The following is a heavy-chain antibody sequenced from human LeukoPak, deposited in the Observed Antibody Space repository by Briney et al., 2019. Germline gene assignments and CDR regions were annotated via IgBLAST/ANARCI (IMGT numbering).Heavy chain of an antibody. D-gene: IGHD5-12*01. J-gene: IGHJ4*02. CDR3: VRKGFSGYERPFDY. CDR2: INQNGSER. V-gene: IGHV3-7*01. CDR1: GFTFSSYG. Sequence: GGSLRLSCAASGFTFSSYGMHWVRQAPGKGLEWVASINQNGSERYYVDSVKGRFTVSRDNAANSQFLQMNSLRVEDTAVYYCVRKGFSGYERPFDYWGQGIRVAVSS.